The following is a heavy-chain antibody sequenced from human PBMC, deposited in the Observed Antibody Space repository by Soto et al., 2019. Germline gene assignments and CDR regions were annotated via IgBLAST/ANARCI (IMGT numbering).Heavy chain of an antibody. CDR3: ASSTVVASYYYYYGMDV. V-gene: IGHV5-51*01. CDR1: GYSFTSYW. J-gene: IGHJ6*02. Sequence: GESLKLSCKGSGYSFTSYWIGWVRQMPGKGLEWMGIIYPGDSDTRYSPSFQGQVTISADKSISTAYLQWSSLKASDTAMYYCASSTVVASYYYYYGMDVWGQGTTVTVSS. CDR2: IYPGDSDT. D-gene: IGHD2-15*01.